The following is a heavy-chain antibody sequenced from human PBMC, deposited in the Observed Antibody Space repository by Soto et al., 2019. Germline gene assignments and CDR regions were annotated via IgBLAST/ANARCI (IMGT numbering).Heavy chain of an antibody. CDR2: IHYSGGATYSP. Sequence: SETLSLTCTVSGASIISDGYYWTWIRQHPGKGLEWLGYIHYSGGATYSPSYNPSLKSRIAISVDTSKRLFSLKLTSVSAADTAVYYSARVPKYYHARIGYQPFHTWGQGTLVTVSS. V-gene: IGHV4-31*03. CDR3: ARVPKYYHARIGYQPFHT. D-gene: IGHD3-22*01. CDR1: GASIISDGYY. J-gene: IGHJ5*02.